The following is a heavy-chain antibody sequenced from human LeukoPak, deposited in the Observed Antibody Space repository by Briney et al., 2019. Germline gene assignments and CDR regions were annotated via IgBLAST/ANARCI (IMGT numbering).Heavy chain of an antibody. V-gene: IGHV3-21*01. CDR3: ARVPFADYGDEDYFDY. Sequence: GGSLRLSCAASGFTFSSYWMSWVRQAPGKGLEWVSSISSSSSYIYYADSVKGRFTISRDNAKNSLYLQMNSLRAEDTAVYYCARVPFADYGDEDYFDYWGQGTLVTVSS. J-gene: IGHJ4*02. CDR1: GFTFSSYW. CDR2: ISSSSSYI. D-gene: IGHD4-17*01.